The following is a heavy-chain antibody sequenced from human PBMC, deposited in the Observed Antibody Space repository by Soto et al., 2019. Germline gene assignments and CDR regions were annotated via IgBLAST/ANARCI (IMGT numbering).Heavy chain of an antibody. D-gene: IGHD1-1*01. CDR3: AKERYPIGTFDP. V-gene: IGHV3-23*01. J-gene: IGHJ5*02. CDR1: GFTFSSYA. Sequence: EVQLLESGGGLVQPGGSLRLSCAASGFTFSSYAMSWVRQAPGKGLEWVSAISGSGGSTYYADSVKGRFTISRDNSKYKVYLQMNCLRAEDTAGYSCAKERYPIGTFDPWGQGTLVTVSS. CDR2: ISGSGGST.